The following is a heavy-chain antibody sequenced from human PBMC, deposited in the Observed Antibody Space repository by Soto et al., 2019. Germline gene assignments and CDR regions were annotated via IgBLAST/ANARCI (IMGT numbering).Heavy chain of an antibody. CDR2: IWHDGSNK. J-gene: IGHJ4*02. CDR3: ARAVGPFDY. Sequence: QVQLVESGGGVVQPGRSLRLSCAASGFIFSTYGMHWVRQAPGKGLEWVAVIWHDGSNKYYAESVKGRFTISRDNSKNMLYLQMNSLRAEDTDVYYCARAVGPFDYWGQGTLVTVSS. D-gene: IGHD1-26*01. CDR1: GFIFSTYG. V-gene: IGHV3-33*01.